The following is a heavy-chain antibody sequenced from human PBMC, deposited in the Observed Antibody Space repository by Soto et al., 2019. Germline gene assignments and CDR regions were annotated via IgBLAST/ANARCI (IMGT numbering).Heavy chain of an antibody. CDR3: ARDSYSSATH. Sequence: EVQLVESGGGLVQPGGSLRLSCAASGLPFGDNWMHWVRQAPGKGLVWVSRMSNDGSDTSYAASVRRRSTVSRDNAKNTLYMQMYGLSADDTAVYYCARDSYSSATHWGHGTLVTVSS. J-gene: IGHJ4*01. V-gene: IGHV3-74*01. CDR2: MSNDGSDT. CDR1: GLPFGDNW. D-gene: IGHD4-4*01.